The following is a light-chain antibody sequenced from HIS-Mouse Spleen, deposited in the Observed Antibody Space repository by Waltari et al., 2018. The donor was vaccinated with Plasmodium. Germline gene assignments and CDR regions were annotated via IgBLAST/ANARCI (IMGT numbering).Light chain of an antibody. J-gene: IGLJ1*01. CDR2: DVS. Sequence: QSALTQPRSVSWSPGQSVTIYCTGPSRDFGGYNYVSWYQHHPGKAPKLIIYDVSKRPSGVPDRFSGSKSGNTASLTISGLQAEDEADYYCCSYAGSYTYVFGTGTKVTVL. CDR3: CSYAGSYTYV. CDR1: SRDFGGYNY. V-gene: IGLV2-11*01.